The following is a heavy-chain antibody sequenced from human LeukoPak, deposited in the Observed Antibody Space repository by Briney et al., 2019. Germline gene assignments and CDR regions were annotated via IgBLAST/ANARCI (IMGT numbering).Heavy chain of an antibody. V-gene: IGHV4-34*01. Sequence: SETLSLTCAVYGGSFSNYYWTWIRQPPGKGLEWIGEINHSGSTNYNPSLKSRVTISVDTSKNQFSLKLSSVTAADTAVYYCASYGDSSGYSFDYWGQGTLVTVSS. D-gene: IGHD3-22*01. J-gene: IGHJ4*02. CDR2: INHSGST. CDR3: ASYGDSSGYSFDY. CDR1: GGSFSNYY.